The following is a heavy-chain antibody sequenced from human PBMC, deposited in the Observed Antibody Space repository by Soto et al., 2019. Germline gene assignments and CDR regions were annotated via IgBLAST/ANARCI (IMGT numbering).Heavy chain of an antibody. J-gene: IGHJ4*02. V-gene: IGHV1-3*01. CDR3: ARDLRIAVADTRRVWAY. D-gene: IGHD6-19*01. Sequence: FQGRVTITRDTSASTAYMELSSLRSEDTAVYYCARDLRIAVADTRRVWAYWGQGTLVTVSS.